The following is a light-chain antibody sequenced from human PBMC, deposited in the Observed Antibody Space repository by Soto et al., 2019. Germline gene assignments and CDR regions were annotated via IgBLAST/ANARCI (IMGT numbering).Light chain of an antibody. J-gene: IGLJ3*02. CDR1: SSNVGNNA. Sequence: QSVLTQPPSVSEAPRQRVTISCSGTSSNVGNNAVNWYRQLPGKAPKLLIFYDVLLPSGVSDRFSGSKSGTSASLAISGLQSEDEADYYCAAWDDSLNGWVFGGGTKVTVL. CDR3: AAWDDSLNGWV. CDR2: YDV. V-gene: IGLV1-36*01.